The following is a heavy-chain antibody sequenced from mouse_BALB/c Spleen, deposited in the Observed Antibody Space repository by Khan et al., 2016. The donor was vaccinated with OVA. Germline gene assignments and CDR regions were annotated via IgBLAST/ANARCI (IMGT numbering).Heavy chain of an antibody. V-gene: IGHV1S56*01. J-gene: IGHJ2*01. CDR2: IFPEDGST. D-gene: IGHD1-1*01. Sequence: VELVESGPELVRPGASMKMSCKASGYTLTSYYIHWVKQRPGQGLEWIGWIFPEDGSTKYNEKFKGKSTLTADRSSSTAYMLLSSLTSEDSAIYFCARGDYGYLDYWGQGTTLTVSS. CDR1: GYTLTSYY. CDR3: ARGDYGYLDY.